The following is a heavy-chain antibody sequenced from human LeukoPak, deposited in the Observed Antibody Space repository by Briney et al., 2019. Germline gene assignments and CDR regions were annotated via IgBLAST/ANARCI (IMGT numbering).Heavy chain of an antibody. CDR3: AKNGDRGAYCSGGSCYPYYYYYIDV. CDR1: GFTFSSYG. Sequence: GGSLRLSCAASGFTFSSYGMSWVRQAPGRGLEWVSAISATGGTTYYADSVKGRFTISRDNSKNTLYLQMNSLRAEDTAIYYCAKNGDRGAYCSGGSCYPYYYYYIDVWGKGTTVTISS. CDR2: ISATGGTT. J-gene: IGHJ6*03. D-gene: IGHD2-15*01. V-gene: IGHV3-23*01.